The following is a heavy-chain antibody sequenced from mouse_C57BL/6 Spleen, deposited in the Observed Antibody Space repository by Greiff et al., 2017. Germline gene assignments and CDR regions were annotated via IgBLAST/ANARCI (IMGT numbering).Heavy chain of an antibody. CDR3: AMARGLYHCYCDV. Sequence: QVQLQQPGAELVKPGASVKVSCKASGYTFTSYWMNWVEQRPGKGLEWIGRIHPSDSDTNYKQKFKGKATLTVDKSSSTAYMQLSSLTSEHSAVYYCAMARGLYHCYCDVWGTETTDSVS. CDR2: IHPSDSDT. CDR1: GYTFTSYW. V-gene: IGHV1-74*01. D-gene: IGHD1-2*01. J-gene: IGHJ1*03.